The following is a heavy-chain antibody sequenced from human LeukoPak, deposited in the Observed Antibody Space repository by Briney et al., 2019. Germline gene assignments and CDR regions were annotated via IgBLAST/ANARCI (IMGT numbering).Heavy chain of an antibody. J-gene: IGHJ4*02. Sequence: GGSLRLSCAASGFTFNSYNMNWVRQAPGKGLEWVSYISSTSSAVNYADSVKGRFTISRDNAKNSLYLQMNSLRAEDTAVYYCARLGERVFDYWGQGTLVTVSS. CDR1: GFTFNSYN. V-gene: IGHV3-48*04. D-gene: IGHD3-10*01. CDR2: ISSTSSAV. CDR3: ARLGERVFDY.